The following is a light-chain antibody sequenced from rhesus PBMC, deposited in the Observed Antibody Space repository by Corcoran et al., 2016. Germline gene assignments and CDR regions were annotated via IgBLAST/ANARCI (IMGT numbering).Light chain of an antibody. CDR2: YAN. CDR1: QGISSY. CDR3: QPGNSNPYS. J-gene: IGKJ2*01. Sequence: DIQMSQSPSSLSASVGDRVTITCRASQGISSYLNWYQQKRGKAPKLLIYYANSLASGVPSRFSGSGSGTEFTLTISSLQPEDFTTYYCQPGNSNPYSFGQGTKVEIK. V-gene: IGKV1-32*02.